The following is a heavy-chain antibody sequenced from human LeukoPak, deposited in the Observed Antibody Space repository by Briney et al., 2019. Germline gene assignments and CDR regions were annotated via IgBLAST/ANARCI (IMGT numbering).Heavy chain of an antibody. Sequence: SVKVSCKASGFTFSRTGLKWVRQDRGQRPEWIGWIVVGSGNTTYAQKFQERLTITRDMSTSTAYMELSSLRSDDTAVYYCAAATKGAFDIWGQGTMVTVSS. J-gene: IGHJ3*02. CDR3: AAATKGAFDI. CDR2: IVVGSGNT. V-gene: IGHV1-58*01. CDR1: GFTFSRTG. D-gene: IGHD5-24*01.